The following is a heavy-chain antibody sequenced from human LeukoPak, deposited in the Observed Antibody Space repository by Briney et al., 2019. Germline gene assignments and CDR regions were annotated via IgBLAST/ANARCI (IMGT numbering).Heavy chain of an antibody. V-gene: IGHV4-59*01. J-gene: IGHJ4*02. D-gene: IGHD3-9*01. CDR2: IYYIGST. Sequence: SETLSLTRTVSGASISSYYWSWIRQPPGKGLEWIGYIYYIGSTNYNPSLKSRVTISVDTSKNQFSLKLSSVTAADTAVYYCARDLGLRYFDWFPTAGPFDYWGQGTLVTVSS. CDR1: GASISSYY. CDR3: ARDLGLRYFDWFPTAGPFDY.